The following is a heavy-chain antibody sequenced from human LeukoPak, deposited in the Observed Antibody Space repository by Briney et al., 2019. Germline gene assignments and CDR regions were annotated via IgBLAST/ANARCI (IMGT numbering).Heavy chain of an antibody. CDR2: IIPIFGTA. V-gene: IGHV1-69*05. J-gene: IGHJ4*02. D-gene: IGHD1-26*01. CDR1: GGTFSSYA. CDR3: AREGSLVGYYFDY. Sequence: GASVKVSCKASGGTFSSYAISWVRQAPGQGLEWMGRIIPIFGTANYAQKFQGRVTITTDESTSTAYMELSSLRSEDTAVYYCAREGSLVGYYFDYWGQGTLVTVSS.